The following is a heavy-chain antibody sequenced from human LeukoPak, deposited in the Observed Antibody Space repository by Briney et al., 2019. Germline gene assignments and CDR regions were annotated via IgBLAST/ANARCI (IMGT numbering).Heavy chain of an antibody. CDR1: GYTFTGYY. CDR3: ARGCFYDRSPYCPFDY. D-gene: IGHD3-22*01. V-gene: IGHV1-2*02. Sequence: ASVKVSCKASGYTFTGYYMHWVRQAPGQGLEWMGWINPNSGGTNYAQKFQGRVTMTRDTSISTAYMELSRLRSDDTAVYYCARGCFYDRSPYCPFDYWGQGTLVTVSS. CDR2: INPNSGGT. J-gene: IGHJ4*02.